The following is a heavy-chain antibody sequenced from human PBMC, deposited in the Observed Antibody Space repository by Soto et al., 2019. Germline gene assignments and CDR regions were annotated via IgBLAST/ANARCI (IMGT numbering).Heavy chain of an antibody. CDR1: GFSLTTDGVG. V-gene: IGHV2-5*02. Sequence: QITLRESGPTVVRPRQTLSLTCSFSGFSLTTDGVGVAWIRHPPGKALEWLALIFWDDDRRYNPSLKTRLTITKDTSKNQVVLSMTNVDRADTGTYHCANTRLWYFDHWGQGAVVTVSS. CDR3: ANTRLWYFDH. CDR2: IFWDDDR. J-gene: IGHJ4*02.